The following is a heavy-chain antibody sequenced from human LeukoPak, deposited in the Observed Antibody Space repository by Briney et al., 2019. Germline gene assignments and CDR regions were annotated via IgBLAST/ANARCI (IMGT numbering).Heavy chain of an antibody. Sequence: GGSLRLSCAASGFTFSSYAMHWVRQAPGKGLEYVSAISSNGGSTYYANSVKGRFTISRDNSKNTLYLQMGSLRAEDMAVYYCARDGRLARLYDPYFDYWGQGTLVTVSS. J-gene: IGHJ4*02. CDR1: GFTFSSYA. V-gene: IGHV3-64*01. D-gene: IGHD3-16*01. CDR2: ISSNGGST. CDR3: ARDGRLARLYDPYFDY.